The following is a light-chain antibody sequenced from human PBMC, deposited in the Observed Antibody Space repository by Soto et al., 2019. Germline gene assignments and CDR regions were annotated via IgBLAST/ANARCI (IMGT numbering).Light chain of an antibody. J-gene: IGKJ1*01. CDR3: QQVNNYPWT. CDR2: AAS. V-gene: IGKV1-9*01. Sequence: DIQLTQSPSFLSASVGDRVTITCRASRGISSYLAWYQQEPGKAPKLLIYAASTLQSGVPSRFSGSGSGTEFTLTISSLQPEDFATYYCQQVNNYPWTFGQGTKVEIK. CDR1: RGISSY.